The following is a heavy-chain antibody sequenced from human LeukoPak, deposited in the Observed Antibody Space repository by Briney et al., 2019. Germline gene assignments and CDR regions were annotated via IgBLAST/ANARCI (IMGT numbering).Heavy chain of an antibody. CDR3: ARLGGAADY. D-gene: IGHD3-3*01. CDR2: IYYSGST. V-gene: IGHV4-59*08. J-gene: IGHJ4*02. CDR1: GGSISSYY. Sequence: SETLSLTCTVSGGSISSYYWSWIRQPPGKGLEWIGYIYYSGSTNYNPPLKSRVTISVDTSKNQFSLKLSSVTAADTAVYYCARLGGAADYWGQGTLVTVSS.